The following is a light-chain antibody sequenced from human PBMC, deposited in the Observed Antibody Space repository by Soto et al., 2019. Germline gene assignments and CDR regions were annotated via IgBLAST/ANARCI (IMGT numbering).Light chain of an antibody. V-gene: IGKV2-28*01. CDR3: MQALQIPPT. J-gene: IGKJ5*01. CDR2: LGS. CDR1: QSLLHSNGYNY. Sequence: DIVMTQTPLSSPVTLGQPASISCRSSQSLLHSNGYNYLDWYLQKPGQSPQLLIYLGSNRASGVPDRFSGSGSGTDFTLKISRVEAEDVGVYYCMQALQIPPTFGQGTRLEIK.